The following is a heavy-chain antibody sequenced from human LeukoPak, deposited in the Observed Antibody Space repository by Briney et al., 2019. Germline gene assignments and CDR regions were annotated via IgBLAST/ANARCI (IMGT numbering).Heavy chain of an antibody. D-gene: IGHD3-10*01. Sequence: PSETLSLTCTVSGGSISSYYWSWIRQPAGKGLEWIGRIYTSGSTNYNPSPKSRVTISVDKSKNQFSLKLSSVTAADTAVYYCARDLYGSVNRVGNWFDPWGQGTLVTVSS. J-gene: IGHJ5*02. CDR1: GGSISSYY. V-gene: IGHV4-4*07. CDR2: IYTSGST. CDR3: ARDLYGSVNRVGNWFDP.